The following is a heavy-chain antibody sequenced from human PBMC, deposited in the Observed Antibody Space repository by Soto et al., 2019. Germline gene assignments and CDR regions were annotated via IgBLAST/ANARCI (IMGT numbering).Heavy chain of an antibody. Sequence: GGSLRLSCSASGVNFSTYVMGWVRQAPGKGLEWVSGIRSSGGITYYADSVRGRFTISRDNSKNTLYLEMNSLRVDDTAVYYCAKYRGQTTAVFYFDCWGQGTLVTVSS. V-gene: IGHV3-23*01. J-gene: IGHJ4*02. CDR1: GVNFSTYV. CDR3: AKYRGQTTAVFYFDC. D-gene: IGHD4-17*01. CDR2: IRSSGGIT.